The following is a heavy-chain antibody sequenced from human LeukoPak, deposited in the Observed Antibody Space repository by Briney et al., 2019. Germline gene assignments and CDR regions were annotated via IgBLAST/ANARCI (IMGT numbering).Heavy chain of an antibody. V-gene: IGHV4-39*01. J-gene: IGHJ4*02. D-gene: IGHD3-10*01. Sequence: PSETLSLTCTVSGGSISSSSYYWGWIRQPPGKGLEWIGSIYYSGSTYYNPSLKSRVTISADASKNQFSLKLSSVTAADTAVYYCARTVRGVIDLYYFDYWGQGTLVTVSS. CDR2: IYYSGST. CDR3: ARTVRGVIDLYYFDY. CDR1: GGSISSSSYY.